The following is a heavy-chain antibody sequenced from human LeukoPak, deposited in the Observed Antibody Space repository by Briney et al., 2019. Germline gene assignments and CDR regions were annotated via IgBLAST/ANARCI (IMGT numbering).Heavy chain of an antibody. D-gene: IGHD3-10*01. Sequence: SVKVSCKASGGTFSSYAISWVRQAPGQGLEWMGGIIPIFGTANYAQKFQGRVTITADESTSTAYMELSSLRSEDTAVYYCARGHWGSGYFDYWGQGTLVTVSP. CDR1: GGTFSSYA. CDR3: ARGHWGSGYFDY. J-gene: IGHJ4*02. V-gene: IGHV1-69*01. CDR2: IIPIFGTA.